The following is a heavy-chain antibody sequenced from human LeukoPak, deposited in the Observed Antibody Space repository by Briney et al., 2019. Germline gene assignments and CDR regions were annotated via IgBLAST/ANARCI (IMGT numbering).Heavy chain of an antibody. CDR1: GGSISSGYYY. V-gene: IGHV4-30-4*08. Sequence: SQTLSLTCTVSGGSISSGYYYWSWIRQPPGKGLEWIGYIYYSGSTYYNPSLKSRVTISVDTSKNQFSLKLSSVTAADTAVYYCAGLFDILTGYNVDYWGQGTLVTVSS. J-gene: IGHJ4*02. CDR2: IYYSGST. CDR3: AGLFDILTGYNVDY. D-gene: IGHD3-9*01.